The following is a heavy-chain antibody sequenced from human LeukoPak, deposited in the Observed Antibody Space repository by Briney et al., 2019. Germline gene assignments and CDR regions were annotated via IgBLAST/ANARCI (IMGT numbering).Heavy chain of an antibody. CDR1: NGSIGTFH. CDR2: VNSQADT. CDR3: ARAWIMGDFDI. V-gene: IGHV4-59*01. Sequence: SETLSLTCEVSNGSIGTFHWNWIRQPPGKELEWIGYVNSQADTKYNPSLKSRVSLSIDTSKNQLSLRLTSLTAADTAVYYCARAWIMGDFDIWGQGFLVTVSS. D-gene: IGHD2-2*03. J-gene: IGHJ4*02.